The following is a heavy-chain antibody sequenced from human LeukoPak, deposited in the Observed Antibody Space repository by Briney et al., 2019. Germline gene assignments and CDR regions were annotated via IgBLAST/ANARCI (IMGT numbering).Heavy chain of an antibody. J-gene: IGHJ4*02. CDR1: GGSISSYY. Sequence: SETLSLTCTVSGGSISSYYWSWIRQPPGKGLEWIGYIYYSGSTNYNPSLKSRVTISVDTSKNQFSLKLSSVTAADTAVYYCVGQDYGSTFDYWGQGTLVTVSS. CDR3: VGQDYGSTFDY. D-gene: IGHD4-23*01. CDR2: IYYSGST. V-gene: IGHV4-59*08.